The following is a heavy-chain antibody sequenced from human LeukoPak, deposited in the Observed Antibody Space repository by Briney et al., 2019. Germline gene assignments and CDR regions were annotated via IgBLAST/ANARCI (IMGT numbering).Heavy chain of an antibody. Sequence: ASVKVSCKVSGYTLTELSMHWVRQAPGQGLEWMGIINPSGGSTSYAQKFQGRVTMTRDMSTSTVYMELSSLRSEDTAVYYCARDLDGGLAAAGIVWGQGTLVTVSS. D-gene: IGHD6-13*01. CDR3: ARDLDGGLAAAGIV. V-gene: IGHV1-46*01. J-gene: IGHJ4*02. CDR2: INPSGGST. CDR1: GYTLTELS.